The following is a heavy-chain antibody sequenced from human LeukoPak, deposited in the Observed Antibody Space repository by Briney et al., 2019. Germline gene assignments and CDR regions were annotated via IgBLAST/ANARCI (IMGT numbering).Heavy chain of an antibody. CDR1: GFTFSGFW. D-gene: IGHD3-10*01. CDR3: ARGHHTRGVYDY. Sequence: GGSLRLSCAASGFTFSGFWMKWVRQAPGKGLEWVANINQDESQKYYVDSVKGRLTISRDNAKSSLYLQMNSLRAEDTAVYYCARGHHTRGVYDYWGQGTLVTVSS. V-gene: IGHV3-7*01. J-gene: IGHJ4*02. CDR2: INQDESQK.